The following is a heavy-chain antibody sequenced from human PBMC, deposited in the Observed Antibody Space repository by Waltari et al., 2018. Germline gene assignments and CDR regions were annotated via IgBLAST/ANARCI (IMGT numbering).Heavy chain of an antibody. D-gene: IGHD3-10*01. CDR1: GARVSTNSAI. V-gene: IGHV6-1*01. CDR3: ARGGFGFNAGRFDS. J-gene: IGHJ4*02. Sequence: VQLQQSGPGLVKPSPTLSLTCAISGARVSTNSAIWNWIRQSPSRGLEWLGRTYYRSKWYSDSAVSVKSRITINPDTSKNQFSLQLNSVTPEDTAVYYCARGGFGFNAGRFDSWGRGTLVTVTS. CDR2: TYYRSKWYS.